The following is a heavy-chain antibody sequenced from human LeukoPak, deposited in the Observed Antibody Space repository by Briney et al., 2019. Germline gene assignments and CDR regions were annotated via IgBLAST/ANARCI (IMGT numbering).Heavy chain of an antibody. CDR1: GGSISSSNW. D-gene: IGHD6-19*01. Sequence: PSGTLSLTCAASGGSISSSNWWSWVRQPPGKGLEWIGEIYHSGSTNYNPSLKSRVTISVDKSKNQFSLKLSSVTAADTAVYYCASIHSSGWYSENDYWGQGTLVTVSS. CDR2: IYHSGST. J-gene: IGHJ4*02. V-gene: IGHV4-4*02. CDR3: ASIHSSGWYSENDY.